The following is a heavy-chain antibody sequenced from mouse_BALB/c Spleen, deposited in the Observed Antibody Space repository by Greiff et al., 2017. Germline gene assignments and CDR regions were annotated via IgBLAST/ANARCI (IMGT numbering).Heavy chain of an antibody. J-gene: IGHJ4*01. CDR3: ARDLGHYYGYGGAMDY. V-gene: IGHV5-6*03. Sequence: DVMLVESGGGLVQPGGSRKLSCAASGFTFSSFGMHWVRQAPEKGLEWVATISDGGSYTYYPDSVKGRFPISRDNAKNNLYLQMSSLKSEDTAMYYCARDLGHYYGYGGAMDYWGQGTSVTVSS. D-gene: IGHD1-2*01. CDR1: GFTFSSFG. CDR2: ISDGGSYT.